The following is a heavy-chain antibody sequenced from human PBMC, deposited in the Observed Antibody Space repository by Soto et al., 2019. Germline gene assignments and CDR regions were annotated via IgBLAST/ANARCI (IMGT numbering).Heavy chain of an antibody. J-gene: IGHJ4*02. V-gene: IGHV1-24*01. CDR2: FDPEDGET. D-gene: IGHD3-16*01. Sequence: VASVKVSCKVSGYTLTELSMHWVRQAPGKGLEWMGGFDPEDGETIYAQKFQGRVTMTEDTSTDTAYMELSSLRSEDTAVYYCATLFGLRLGEDADYWGQGTLVTVSS. CDR3: ATLFGLRLGEDADY. CDR1: GYTLTELS.